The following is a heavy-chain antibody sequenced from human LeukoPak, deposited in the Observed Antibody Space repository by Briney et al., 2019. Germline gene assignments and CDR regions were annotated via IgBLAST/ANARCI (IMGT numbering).Heavy chain of an antibody. Sequence: SETLSLTCTVSGGSISSYYWSWIRQPPGKGLEWIGYIYYSGYIYYSGSTNYNPSLKSRVTISVDTSKNQFSLKLRSVTAADTAVFYCARSRDGYNYGWFDPWGQGTLVTVSS. D-gene: IGHD5-24*01. CDR3: ARSRDGYNYGWFDP. CDR1: GGSISSYY. J-gene: IGHJ5*02. V-gene: IGHV4-59*08. CDR2: IYYSGYIYYSGST.